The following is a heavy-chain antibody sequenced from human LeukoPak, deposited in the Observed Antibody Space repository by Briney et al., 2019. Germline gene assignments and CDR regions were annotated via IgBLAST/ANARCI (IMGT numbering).Heavy chain of an antibody. J-gene: IGHJ3*02. CDR2: ISGSGTYM. V-gene: IGHV3-21*01. D-gene: IGHD1-20*01. CDR1: GFTFTTYK. CDR3: ARVLDITGTIFDAFDI. Sequence: GGSLRLSCAASGFTFTTYKMNWVRQAPGKGLEWVSSISGSGTYMYYADSLKGRFTISRDNAKNSLYLQMNSLRAEDTAVYYCARVLDITGTIFDAFDIWGQGTMVTVSS.